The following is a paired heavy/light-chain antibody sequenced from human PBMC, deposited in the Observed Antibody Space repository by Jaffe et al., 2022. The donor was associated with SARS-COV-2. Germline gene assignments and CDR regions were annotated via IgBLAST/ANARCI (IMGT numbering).Heavy chain of an antibody. CDR1: GFIFSTHA. J-gene: IGHJ4*02. V-gene: IGHV3-23*01. Sequence: EVQLLESGGGLAQPGGSLRLSCAASGFIFSTHAMTWIRQAPGKGLEWVSSISNNGVYTYYADSVKGRFTISKDNLKNTLYLQMNSLRGEDTAEYYCAKICAAGDACDWGQGALVTVSS. CDR2: ISNNGVYT. D-gene: IGHD6-13*01. CDR3: AKICAAGDACD.
Light chain of an antibody. CDR1: SGHSGAI. CDR2: LERSGTY. V-gene: IGLV4-60*03. J-gene: IGLJ3*02. Sequence: QPVLTQSSAASASLGSSVKLTCTLSSGHSGAIIAWHQHLPGKAPRFLMKLERSGTYKKGSGVPDRFSGSSFGADRYLTISNVQSEDEADYYCETWDTNFRVFGGGTKLTVL. CDR3: ETWDTNFRV.